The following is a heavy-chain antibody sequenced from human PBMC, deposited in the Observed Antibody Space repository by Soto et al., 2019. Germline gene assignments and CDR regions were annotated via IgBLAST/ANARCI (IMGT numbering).Heavy chain of an antibody. CDR1: GFTFSSFG. V-gene: IGHV3-30*18. CDR2: ISFDGSNQ. Sequence: QVQLVESGGGVVQPGRSLRLSCAASGFTFSSFGMHWVRQAPGKGLECVAFISFDGSNQYYVDSVRGRFIISRDNSKNTLSLQMNNLKAEDTAVYYCAKDISKYSNNWPAYYGLDVWGQGTTVTVSS. D-gene: IGHD6-13*01. J-gene: IGHJ6*02. CDR3: AKDISKYSNNWPAYYGLDV.